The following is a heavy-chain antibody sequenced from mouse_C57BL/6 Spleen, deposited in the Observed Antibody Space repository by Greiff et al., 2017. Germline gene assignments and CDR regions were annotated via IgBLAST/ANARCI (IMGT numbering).Heavy chain of an antibody. J-gene: IGHJ2*01. D-gene: IGHD2-10*01. CDR2: INPNNGGT. CDR3: ARGILLGDY. CDR1: GYTFTDYY. Sequence: VQLQQSGAELVRPGTSVKISCKASGYTFTDYYMNWVKQSPGKSLEWIGDINPNNGGTSYNQKFKGKATLTVDKSSSTAYMELRSLTSEDSAVYYYARGILLGDYWGQGTTLTVSS. V-gene: IGHV1-26*01.